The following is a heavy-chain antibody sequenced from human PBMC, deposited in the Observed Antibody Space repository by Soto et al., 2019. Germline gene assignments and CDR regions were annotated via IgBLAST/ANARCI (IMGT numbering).Heavy chain of an antibody. V-gene: IGHV3-23*01. J-gene: IGHJ6*03. CDR3: AKEPYGSGRYYYMDV. D-gene: IGHD3-10*01. CDR1: GFTFSSYA. CDR2: ISGSGGST. Sequence: GGSLRLSCAASGFTFSSYAMSWVRQAPGKGLEWVSAISGSGGSTYYADSVKGRFTISRDNSKNTLYLQMNSLRAEDSAVYYCAKEPYGSGRYYYMDVWGKGTTVTVSS.